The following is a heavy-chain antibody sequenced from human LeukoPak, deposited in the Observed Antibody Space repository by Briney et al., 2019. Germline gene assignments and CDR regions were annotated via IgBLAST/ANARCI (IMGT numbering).Heavy chain of an antibody. D-gene: IGHD3-3*01. J-gene: IGHJ5*02. Sequence: PSETLSLTCTVSGGSIRSYYWSWIRQPPGKRLEWIGYISDSGSTNYNPSLKSRVTISVDTPKSQFSLKLSSVTAADTAVYYCAGGRVLEWFDNWGQGTLVSVSS. V-gene: IGHV4-59*01. CDR3: AGGRVLEWFDN. CDR1: GGSIRSYY. CDR2: ISDSGST.